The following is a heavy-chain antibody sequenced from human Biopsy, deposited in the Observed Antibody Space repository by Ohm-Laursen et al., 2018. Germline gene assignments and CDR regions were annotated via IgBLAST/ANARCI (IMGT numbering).Heavy chain of an antibody. D-gene: IGHD3-9*01. J-gene: IGHJ1*01. CDR1: GGTFSNYG. V-gene: IGHV1-69*06. CDR2: NIPILGAG. CDR3: ATKLTGYFHH. Sequence: SVKVSCKAPGGTFSNYGVNWVRQAPGQGLEWLGGNIPILGAGNYAQKFQDRVTVAADTSTSTATMELRSLRSDDTAVYYCATKLTGYFHHWGQGTLVSVSS.